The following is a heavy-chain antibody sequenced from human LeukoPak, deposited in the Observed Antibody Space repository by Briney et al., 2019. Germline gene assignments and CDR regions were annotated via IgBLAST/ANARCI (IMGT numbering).Heavy chain of an antibody. Sequence: ASVKVSCKASGYTFTGYYMHWVRQAPGQGLEWMGWINPNSGGTNYAQKFQGRVTMTRDTSISTAYMKLSRLRSDDTAVYYCAKTAGPHSSGGVEDYWGQGTLVTVSS. CDR1: GYTFTGYY. D-gene: IGHD6-19*01. CDR3: AKTAGPHSSGGVEDY. CDR2: INPNSGGT. V-gene: IGHV1-2*02. J-gene: IGHJ4*02.